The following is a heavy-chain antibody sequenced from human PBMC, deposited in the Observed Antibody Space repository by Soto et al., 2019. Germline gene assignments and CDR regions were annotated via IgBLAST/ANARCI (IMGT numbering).Heavy chain of an antibody. CDR1: GFSFRIYW. Sequence: EVHLVESGGGLVHPGGSLRLSCAASGFSFRIYWMNWVRQAPGKGLEWVAIMNQDGSKKYYVDSVEGRFTISRDNAKNSLYRHMNSLRAEDTAAYYCARDMGLGGDASEFDYWGQGTLVTVSS. CDR3: ARDMGLGGDASEFDY. D-gene: IGHD2-21*02. CDR2: MNQDGSKK. J-gene: IGHJ4*02. V-gene: IGHV3-7*01.